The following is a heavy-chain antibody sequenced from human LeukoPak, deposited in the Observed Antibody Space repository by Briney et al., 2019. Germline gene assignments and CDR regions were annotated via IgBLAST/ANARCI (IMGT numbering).Heavy chain of an antibody. CDR3: AKGSGYSYGSYDY. CDR1: GFTFSSYG. D-gene: IGHD5-18*01. V-gene: IGHV3-30*02. J-gene: IGHJ4*02. Sequence: GGSLRLSCAASGFTFSSYGMHWVRQAPGKGLGWVAFIRYDGSNKFYADSVKGRFTISRDNSKNTLYLQMNSLRAEDTAVYYCAKGSGYSYGSYDYWGQGTLVTVSS. CDR2: IRYDGSNK.